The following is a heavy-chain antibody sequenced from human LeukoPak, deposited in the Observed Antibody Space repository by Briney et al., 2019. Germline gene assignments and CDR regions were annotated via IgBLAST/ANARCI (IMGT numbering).Heavy chain of an antibody. D-gene: IGHD4-17*01. V-gene: IGHV4-59*08. CDR1: GGSISSYY. CDR3: ARPNGDYGFAFDI. J-gene: IGHJ3*02. Sequence: SETLSLTCTVSGGSISSYYWSWIRQPPGKGLEWIGYIYYSGSTNYNPSLKSRVTISVDTSKNQFSLKLSSVTAADTAVYYCARPNGDYGFAFDIWGQETMVTVSS. CDR2: IYYSGST.